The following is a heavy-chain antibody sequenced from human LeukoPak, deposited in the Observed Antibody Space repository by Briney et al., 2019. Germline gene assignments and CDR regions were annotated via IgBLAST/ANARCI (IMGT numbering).Heavy chain of an antibody. CDR1: GDSISSGGYY. CDR3: ARDQDKSIVVITRAWFDP. D-gene: IGHD3-22*01. J-gene: IGHJ5*02. CDR2: IYYSGST. Sequence: PSETLSLTCTVSGDSISSGGYYWSWIRQHPGKSLEWIGYIYYSGSTYYNPSLKSRVTISVDTSKNQFSLKLSSVTAADTAVYYCARDQDKSIVVITRAWFDPWGQGTLVTVSS. V-gene: IGHV4-31*03.